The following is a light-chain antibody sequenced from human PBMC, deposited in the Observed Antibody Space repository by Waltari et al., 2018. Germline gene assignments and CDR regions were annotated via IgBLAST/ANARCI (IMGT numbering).Light chain of an antibody. Sequence: QSALTQPASVSGSPGPSITISCTGTSSAIGAYNDVSWYQQHPGKAPKLMIYDVSKRPSGVSNRFSGSKSGNTASLTISGLQPEDEADYYCSSYTSSSTWVFGGGTKLTVL. V-gene: IGLV2-14*01. J-gene: IGLJ3*02. CDR2: DVS. CDR3: SSYTSSSTWV. CDR1: SSAIGAYND.